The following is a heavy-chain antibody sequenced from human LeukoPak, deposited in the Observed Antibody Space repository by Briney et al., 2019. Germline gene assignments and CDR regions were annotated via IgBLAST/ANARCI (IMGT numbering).Heavy chain of an antibody. V-gene: IGHV4-34*01. CDR3: EKDSHLDV. CDR1: GGSFSGYH. Sequence: KPSETLSLTCGVYGGSFSGYHWTWIRLRPGKGLEWIGDINHSGSTHYNPSLKSRVTISVDTSNNQFSLKLHSVTAADTAVYYCEKDSHLDVWGQGTTVTVSS. J-gene: IGHJ6*02. CDR2: INHSGST. D-gene: IGHD2-15*01.